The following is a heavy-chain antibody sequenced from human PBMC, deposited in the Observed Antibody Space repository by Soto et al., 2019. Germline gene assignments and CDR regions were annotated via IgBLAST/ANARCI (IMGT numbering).Heavy chain of an antibody. CDR1: GGTFSSYA. D-gene: IGHD2-15*01. V-gene: IGHV1-69*01. CDR2: IIPIFGTA. J-gene: IGHJ2*01. CDR3: ASGDCSGGSCYSWYFDL. Sequence: QVQLVQSGAEVKKPGSSVKVSCKASGGTFSSYAICWVRQAPGQGLEWMGGIIPIFGTANYAQKFQGRVTITADESTSTAYMELSSLRSEDTAVYYCASGDCSGGSCYSWYFDLWGRGTLVTVSS.